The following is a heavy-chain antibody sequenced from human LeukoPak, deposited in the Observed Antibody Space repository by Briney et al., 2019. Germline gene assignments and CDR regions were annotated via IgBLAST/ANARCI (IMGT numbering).Heavy chain of an antibody. CDR2: ISTNGGTT. J-gene: IGHJ6*02. CDR3: ARGMKLEASYYYYGMDV. Sequence: AGSLRLSCAASGFTFSTYALHWVRHAPGNGLEYVSAISTNGGTTYYANSVKGRFTISRDNSKNTLYLQMGSLRAEDMAVYYCARGMKLEASYYYYGMDVWGQGTTVIVSS. V-gene: IGHV3-64*01. D-gene: IGHD1-1*01. CDR1: GFTFSTYA.